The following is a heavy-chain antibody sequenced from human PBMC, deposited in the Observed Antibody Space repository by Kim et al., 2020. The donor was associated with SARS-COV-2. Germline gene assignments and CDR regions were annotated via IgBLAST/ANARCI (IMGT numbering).Heavy chain of an antibody. CDR3: ARGHLKSIVVVIAPRPYYYYMDV. D-gene: IGHD2-21*01. V-gene: IGHV1-8*01. J-gene: IGHJ6*03. CDR2: MNPNSGNT. CDR1: GYTFTSYD. Sequence: ASVKVSCKASGYTFTSYDINWVRQATGQGLEWMGWMNPNSGNTGYAQKFQGRVTMTRNTSISTAYMELSSLRSEDTAVYYCARGHLKSIVVVIAPRPYYYYMDVWGKETTVTDSS.